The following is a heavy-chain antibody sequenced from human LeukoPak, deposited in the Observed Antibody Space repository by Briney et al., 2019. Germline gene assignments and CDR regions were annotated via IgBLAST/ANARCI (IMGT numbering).Heavy chain of an antibody. J-gene: IGHJ6*02. D-gene: IGHD5-18*01. CDR3: AKVPVDGRIQLWLPQYYYYYGMDV. CDR2: ISGSGGST. V-gene: IGHV3-23*01. Sequence: PGGSLRLSCAASGSTFSSYAMSWVRQAPGKGLEWVSAISGSGGSTYYADSVKGRFTISRDNSKNTLYLQMNSLRAEDTAVYYCAKVPVDGRIQLWLPQYYYYYGMDVWGQGTTVTVPS. CDR1: GSTFSSYA.